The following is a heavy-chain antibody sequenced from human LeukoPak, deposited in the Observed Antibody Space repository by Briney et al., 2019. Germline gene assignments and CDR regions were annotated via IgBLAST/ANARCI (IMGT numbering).Heavy chain of an antibody. D-gene: IGHD1-26*01. V-gene: IGHV3-30*02. J-gene: IGHJ4*02. CDR2: IRYDGTSK. CDR1: GFTFSSSG. Sequence: GGSLRLSCAASGFTFSSSGMHWVRQAPGKGLEWVAFIRYDGTSKYYADSVKGRLTISRDNSKNTVYLQMNSLRAEDTAVYYCAKETRGSYSDYWGQGTLVTVSS. CDR3: AKETRGSYSDY.